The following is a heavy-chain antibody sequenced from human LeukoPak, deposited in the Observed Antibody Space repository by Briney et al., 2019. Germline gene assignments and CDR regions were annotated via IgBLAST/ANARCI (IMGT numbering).Heavy chain of an antibody. CDR1: GFTFSSYA. CDR3: ARGLLYSSSSNFDY. J-gene: IGHJ4*02. Sequence: GGSLRLSCAASGFTFSSYAMHWVRQAPGKGLEWVAVISYDGSNKYYADSVKGRFTISRDNSKNTLYLQMNSLRAEDTAVYYCARGLLYSSSSNFDYWGQGTLATVSS. V-gene: IGHV3-30-3*01. CDR2: ISYDGSNK. D-gene: IGHD6-6*01.